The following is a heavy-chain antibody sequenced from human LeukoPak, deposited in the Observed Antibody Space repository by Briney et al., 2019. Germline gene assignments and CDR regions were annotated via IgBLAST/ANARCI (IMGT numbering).Heavy chain of an antibody. D-gene: IGHD5-24*01. J-gene: IGHJ2*01. CDR3: AKDYQRWLHYWYFDL. V-gene: IGHV3-23*01. CDR2: ISGSGGST. CDR1: GFTFSSYA. Sequence: GGSLRLSCAASGFTFSSYAMSWVRQAPGKGLEWVSAISGSGGSTYYADSVKGRFTISRDNPKNTLYLQMNSLRAEDTAVYYCAKDYQRWLHYWYFDLWGRGTLVTVSS.